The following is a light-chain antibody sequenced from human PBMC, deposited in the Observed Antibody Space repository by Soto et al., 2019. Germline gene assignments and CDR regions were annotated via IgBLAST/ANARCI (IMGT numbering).Light chain of an antibody. CDR2: DAF. CDR1: QGVGSS. Sequence: AIQLTQSPSSLSASVGDRVTITCRASQGVGSSLAWYQQKPGTAPKLLIHDAFSLESGVPSRFSGSGSGTDFTLTITSLQPEDFATYFCQQFISYPVTFGPGTKVDIK. J-gene: IGKJ3*01. V-gene: IGKV1-13*02. CDR3: QQFISYPVT.